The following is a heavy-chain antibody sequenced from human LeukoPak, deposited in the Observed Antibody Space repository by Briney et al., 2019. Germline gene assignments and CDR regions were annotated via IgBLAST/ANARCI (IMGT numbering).Heavy chain of an antibody. D-gene: IGHD2-2*01. V-gene: IGHV1-69*01. CDR1: GGTFSSYA. J-gene: IGHJ6*04. CDR3: ARNAVPDRPFSGMDV. Sequence: VKXXCKAXGGTFSSYAISWVRQAPGQGLEWMGGIIPIFGTANYAQKFQGRVTITADESTSTAYMELSSLRSEDTAVYYCARNAVPDRPFSGMDVWGKGTTVTVSS. CDR2: IIPIFGTA.